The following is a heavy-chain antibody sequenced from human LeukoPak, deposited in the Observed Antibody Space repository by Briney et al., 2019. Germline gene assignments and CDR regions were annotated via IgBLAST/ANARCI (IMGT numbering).Heavy chain of an antibody. CDR3: VRTPPNWGFDY. J-gene: IGHJ4*02. V-gene: IGHV1-8*01. CDR2: MSPNSGDT. Sequence: ASVHVSCKASGYTFTTHDINWVRQATGQGLEWLGWMSPNSGDTGYAQKFQGRVTMTSDSSISTAYMELSSLRSEDTAIYYCVRTPPNWGFDYWGQGTLVTVSS. D-gene: IGHD7-27*01. CDR1: GYTFTTHD.